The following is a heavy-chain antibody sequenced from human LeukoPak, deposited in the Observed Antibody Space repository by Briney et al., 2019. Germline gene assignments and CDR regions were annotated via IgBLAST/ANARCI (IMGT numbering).Heavy chain of an antibody. Sequence: SETLSLTCTVSGGSISSYYWSWIRQPPGKGLEWVGYIYYSGTSNYNPSLKSRITISVDTSKNQFSLHVTSVTAAKTDVYYCARQGSGGRAFDIWGQGTVVTVSS. CDR1: GGSISSYY. V-gene: IGHV4-59*08. J-gene: IGHJ3*02. CDR3: ARQGSGGRAFDI. D-gene: IGHD2-15*01. CDR2: IYYSGTS.